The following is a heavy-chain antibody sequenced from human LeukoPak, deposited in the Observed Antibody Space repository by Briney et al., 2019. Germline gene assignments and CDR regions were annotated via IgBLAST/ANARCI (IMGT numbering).Heavy chain of an antibody. CDR1: GYSFTSYW. V-gene: IGHV5-51*01. CDR3: AVTMVRGQAFDI. D-gene: IGHD3-10*01. CDR2: IYPRDSDN. J-gene: IGHJ3*02. Sequence: GESLKISCKGSGYSFTSYWIGWVRQMPGKGLEWMGIIYPRDSDNRYSPSFQGQVTISADKSSTTAYLQWSSLKASDTAMYYCAVTMVRGQAFDIWGQGTMVTVSS.